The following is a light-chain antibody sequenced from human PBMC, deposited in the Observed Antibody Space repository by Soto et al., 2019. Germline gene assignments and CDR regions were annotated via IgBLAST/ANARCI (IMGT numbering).Light chain of an antibody. Sequence: QSVMTQPPSVSAAPGQKVTISCSGSSSNIGGNSVSWYQQLPGTAPKLLIYDDNKRPSGIPDRFSGSKSGTSATLGITGFQTGDEADYYCNSHTASTTRIFGTGTKLTVL. V-gene: IGLV1-51*01. CDR3: NSHTASTTRI. CDR1: SSNIGGNS. CDR2: DDN. J-gene: IGLJ1*01.